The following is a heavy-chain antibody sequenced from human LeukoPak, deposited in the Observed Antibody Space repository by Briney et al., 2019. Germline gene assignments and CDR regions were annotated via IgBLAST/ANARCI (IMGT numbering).Heavy chain of an antibody. V-gene: IGHV1-69*13. CDR1: GGTFSSYA. CDR3: ARGGDEEQQLSPFDY. Sequence: SVKVSCKASGGTFSSYAISWVRQAPGQGLEWMGGIIPIFGTANYAQKFQGRVTITADESTSTAYMELSSLRSEDTAVYYCARGGDEEQQLSPFDYWAREPWSPSPQ. CDR2: IIPIFGTA. J-gene: IGHJ4*02. D-gene: IGHD6-13*01.